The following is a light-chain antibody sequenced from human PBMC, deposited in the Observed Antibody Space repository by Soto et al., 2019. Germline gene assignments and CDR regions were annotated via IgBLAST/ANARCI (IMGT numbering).Light chain of an antibody. CDR2: GAS. V-gene: IGKV3-15*01. CDR1: QSVSSS. CDR3: QQYGDWPPDT. Sequence: EIMMTQSPATLSVSPGERATLSCRATQSVSSSLAWYQQKPGQAPRLLIYGASTRATGIPARFSGSGSGTEFTLTINSLQSEDFAVYYCQQYGDWPPDTFGQGTKLEI. J-gene: IGKJ2*01.